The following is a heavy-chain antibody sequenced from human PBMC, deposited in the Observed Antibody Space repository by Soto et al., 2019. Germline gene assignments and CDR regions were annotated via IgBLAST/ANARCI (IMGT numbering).Heavy chain of an antibody. Sequence: EVQLLQSGGGLVQPGGSLTLSCAASGFTFSDYTMTWVRQAPGKVLEGVSVILSDYNTYYADSVRGRFTISRDNSKNTLSLEMNSLRAEDTAVYFCARRTSGYFGYWGQGALVTVSS. CDR1: GFTFSDYT. J-gene: IGHJ4*02. CDR3: ARRTSGYFGY. D-gene: IGHD6-19*01. CDR2: ILSDYNT. V-gene: IGHV3-23*03.